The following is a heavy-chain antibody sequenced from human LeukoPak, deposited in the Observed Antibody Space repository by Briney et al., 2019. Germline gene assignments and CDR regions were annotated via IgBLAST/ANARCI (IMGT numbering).Heavy chain of an antibody. D-gene: IGHD6-13*01. CDR3: ARDVSSSWYRYFDL. Sequence: SETLSLTCTVSGGSLSSYYWSWIRQPPGKGLEWIGYIYYSGSTNYNPSLKSRVTISVDTSKNQFSLKLSSVTAADTAVYYCARDVSSSWYRYFDLWGRGTLVTVSS. CDR1: GGSLSSYY. J-gene: IGHJ2*01. V-gene: IGHV4-59*01. CDR2: IYYSGST.